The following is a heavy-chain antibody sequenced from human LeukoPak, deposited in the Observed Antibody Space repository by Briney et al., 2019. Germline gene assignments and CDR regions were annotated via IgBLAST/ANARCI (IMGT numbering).Heavy chain of an antibody. Sequence: PGGSLRLSCAASGFTFSSYSMNWVRQAPGRGLEWVSFISTSSSTIYYADSVKGRFTISRDNAKNSLYLQMNSLRAEDTAVYYCASGWELPFDYWGQGTLVTVSS. CDR3: ASGWELPFDY. V-gene: IGHV3-48*01. D-gene: IGHD1-26*01. CDR1: GFTFSSYS. CDR2: ISTSSSTI. J-gene: IGHJ4*02.